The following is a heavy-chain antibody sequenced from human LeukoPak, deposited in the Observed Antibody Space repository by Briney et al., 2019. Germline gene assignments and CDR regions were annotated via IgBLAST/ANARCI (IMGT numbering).Heavy chain of an antibody. CDR2: IHYSETT. CDR3: AREGRHIHWYDP. D-gene: IGHD1-26*01. V-gene: IGHV4-31*03. CDR1: GASINSGGYY. Sequence: PSETLSLTCTVSGASINSGGYYWPWIRQHPGKGLELIGYIHYSETTYYNPALKSRLSVSLVGSKNLFSRRLTSVTAAATAVYYCAREGRHIHWYDPWGQGYLVIVSS. J-gene: IGHJ5*02.